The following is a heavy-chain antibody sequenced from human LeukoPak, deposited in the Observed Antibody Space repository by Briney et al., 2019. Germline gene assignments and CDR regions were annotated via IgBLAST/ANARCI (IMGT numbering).Heavy chain of an antibody. Sequence: SETLSLTCTVSGGSVSSGSCYWSWIRQPPGKGLEWIGYIYYSGSTNYNPSLKSRVTISVDTSKNQFSLKLSSVTAADTAVYYCASRYCSSTSCYYDYFDYWGQGTLVTVSS. CDR3: ASRYCSSTSCYYDYFDY. CDR2: IYYSGST. CDR1: GGSVSSGSCY. V-gene: IGHV4-61*01. D-gene: IGHD2-2*01. J-gene: IGHJ4*02.